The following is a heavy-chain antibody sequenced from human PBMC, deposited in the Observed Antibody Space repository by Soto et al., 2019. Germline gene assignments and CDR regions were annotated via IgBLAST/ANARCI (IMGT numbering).Heavy chain of an antibody. Sequence: PGGSLRLACAVSVFTVDDNAMHWVRQAPEKGLEWVSGINWKSDIGYADSVKVRFTISRDNAENSLYLQMNSLRAEDTALYYCAISQDRGGRTTFIYWGQGTQVTVSS. D-gene: IGHD3-16*01. CDR3: AISQDRGGRTTFIY. CDR1: VFTVDDNA. CDR2: INWKSDI. J-gene: IGHJ4*02. V-gene: IGHV3-9*01.